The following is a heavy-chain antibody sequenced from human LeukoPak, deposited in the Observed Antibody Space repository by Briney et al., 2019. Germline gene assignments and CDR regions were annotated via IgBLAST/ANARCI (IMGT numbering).Heavy chain of an antibody. J-gene: IGHJ5*02. CDR2: IWYDGSNK. Sequence: GRSLRLSCAASGFTFSSYGMHWVRQAPGKGLEWVAVIWYDGSNKYYADSVKGRFTISRDNSKNTLYLQMNSLRAEDTAVYYCAREPKRELGLDPWGQGTLVTVSS. CDR3: AREPKRELGLDP. V-gene: IGHV3-33*01. CDR1: GFTFSSYG. D-gene: IGHD3-10*01.